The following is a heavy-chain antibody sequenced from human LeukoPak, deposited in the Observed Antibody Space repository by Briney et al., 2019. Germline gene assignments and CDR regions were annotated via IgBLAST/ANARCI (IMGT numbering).Heavy chain of an antibody. CDR2: ITSNGSYI. J-gene: IGHJ3*02. CDR3: AKEFTGCAFYI. V-gene: IGHV3-21*04. CDR1: GVSSSSSN. Sequence: GSLRLSSADSGVSSSSSNVNWGRQAPGEGREWVSYITSNGSYIYYADAVKGRFTISRDNSRNTLYLQMNSLRAEDTSVYYCAKEFTGCAFYIWGQGTMVTVSS.